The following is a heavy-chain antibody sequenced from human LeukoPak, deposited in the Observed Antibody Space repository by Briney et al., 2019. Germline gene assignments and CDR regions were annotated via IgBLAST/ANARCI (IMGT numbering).Heavy chain of an antibody. CDR3: ARDLRYCSGTSCYDPNFDY. D-gene: IGHD2-2*01. Sequence: GGSLRLSCAASGFTFSNYWMHWVRQAPGKGLVWVSRINTDGSSTSYADSVKGRFTISRDNAKNTLYLQMNSLRAEDTAVYYCARDLRYCSGTSCYDPNFDYWGQGTLVTVSS. V-gene: IGHV3-74*01. CDR1: GFTFSNYW. J-gene: IGHJ4*02. CDR2: INTDGSST.